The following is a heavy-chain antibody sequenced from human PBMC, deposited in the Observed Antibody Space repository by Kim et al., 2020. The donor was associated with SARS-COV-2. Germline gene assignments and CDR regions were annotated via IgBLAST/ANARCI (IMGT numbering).Heavy chain of an antibody. CDR1: GYSFTSYW. CDR3: ARQGTYCSSTSCPTRYGMDV. V-gene: IGHV5-51*01. J-gene: IGHJ6*02. CDR2: IYPGDSDT. Sequence: GESLKISCKGSGYSFTSYWIGWMRQMPGKGLEWMGIIYPGDSDTRYSPSFQGQVTISADKSISTAYLQWSSLKASDTAMYYCARQGTYCSSTSCPTRYGMDVWGQGTTVTVSS. D-gene: IGHD2-2*01.